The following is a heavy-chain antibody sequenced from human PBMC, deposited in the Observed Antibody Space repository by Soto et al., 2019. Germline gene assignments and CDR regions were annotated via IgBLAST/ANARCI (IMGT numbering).Heavy chain of an antibody. CDR2: INVYNGNT. Sequence: QVQLVQSGGEVKKPGASVKVSCKASGYTFTNYGISWVRQAPGQGLEWMGWINVYNGNTKYVQKVQGRVTMTTDTSTSTAYMELRSLRSDDTAVYYCARGVGSGSNYNQYNWFDPWGQGTLVTVSS. V-gene: IGHV1-18*01. J-gene: IGHJ5*02. CDR3: ARGVGSGSNYNQYNWFDP. D-gene: IGHD3-10*01. CDR1: GYTFTNYG.